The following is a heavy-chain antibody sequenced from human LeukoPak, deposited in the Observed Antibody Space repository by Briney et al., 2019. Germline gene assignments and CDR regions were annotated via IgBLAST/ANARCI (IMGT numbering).Heavy chain of an antibody. V-gene: IGHV4-39*01. J-gene: IGHJ4*02. CDR3: ARSRSIDYGDYGWFVY. D-gene: IGHD4-17*01. CDR1: GGSISSSSYY. Sequence: PSETLSLTCTVSGGSISSSSYYWGWIRQPPGKGLEWIGSIYYSGSTYYNPSLKSRVTISVDTSKNQFSLRLSSVTAADTAVYYCARSRSIDYGDYGWFVYWGQGTLVTVS. CDR2: IYYSGST.